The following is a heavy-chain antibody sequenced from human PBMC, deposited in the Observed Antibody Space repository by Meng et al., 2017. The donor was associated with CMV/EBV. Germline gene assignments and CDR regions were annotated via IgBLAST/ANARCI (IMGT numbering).Heavy chain of an antibody. CDR2: IYYSGST. D-gene: IGHD3-10*01. V-gene: IGHV4-59*01. CDR1: GGSISSYY. J-gene: IGHJ5*02. Sequence: SETLSLTCTVSGGSISSYYWSWIRQPPGKGLEWIGCIYYSGSTNYNPSLKSRVTISVDTSKNQFSLKLSSVTAADTAVYYCARVAGGANWFDPWGQGTLVTVSS. CDR3: ARVAGGANWFDP.